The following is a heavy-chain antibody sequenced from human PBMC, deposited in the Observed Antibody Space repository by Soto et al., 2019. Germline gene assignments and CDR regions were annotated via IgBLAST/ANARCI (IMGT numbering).Heavy chain of an antibody. CDR2: LDQDGSER. D-gene: IGHD3-16*01. CDR3: VCGGNFFVY. V-gene: IGHV3-7*01. J-gene: IGHJ4*02. CDR1: GFTFSTYW. Sequence: EVQLVESGGGLVQPGGSLRLSCAASGFTFSTYWMTWVRRPPGKGLEWVANLDQDGSERYYVDSVRGRFTISRDNAKNSLYLQMNSLRAEDTAVYYCVCGGNFFVYWGQRTLVTVSP.